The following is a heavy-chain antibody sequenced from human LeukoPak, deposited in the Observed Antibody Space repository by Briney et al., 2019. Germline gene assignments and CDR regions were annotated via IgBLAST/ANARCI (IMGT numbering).Heavy chain of an antibody. CDR2: IYYSGST. J-gene: IGHJ1*01. D-gene: IGHD6-13*01. CDR3: ARAAAAGTDPAEYFQH. Sequence: SETLSLTCTVSGGPINSYYWSWIRQPPGKGREGIGYIYYSGSTNYNPSLKSRVTISVDTSKNQFSLKLSSVTAADTAVYYCARAAAAGTDPAEYFQHWGQGTLVTVSS. CDR1: GGPINSYY. V-gene: IGHV4-59*08.